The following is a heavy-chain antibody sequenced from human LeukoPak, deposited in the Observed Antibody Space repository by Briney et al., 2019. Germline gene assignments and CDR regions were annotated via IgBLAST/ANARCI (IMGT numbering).Heavy chain of an antibody. CDR3: ATGRAAHLFDF. CDR2: VKQDGSEK. Sequence: GGSLRLSCAASGFTLSTHWMIWVRQAPGKGLEWVANVKQDGSEKYYVDSVKGRFTISRVNAKNSLYLQMNSLRAEDTAVYYCATGRAAHLFDFWGQGTLVTVSS. J-gene: IGHJ4*02. CDR1: GFTLSTHW. D-gene: IGHD6-6*01. V-gene: IGHV3-7*01.